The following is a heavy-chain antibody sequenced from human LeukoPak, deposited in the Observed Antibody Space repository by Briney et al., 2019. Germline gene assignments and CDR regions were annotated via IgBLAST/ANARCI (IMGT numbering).Heavy chain of an antibody. V-gene: IGHV1-8*01. J-gene: IGHJ4*02. CDR3: ATDLGSDGYNFTPY. CDR1: GYTFTTDD. Sequence: ASVKVSCKASGYTFTTDDINWVRQASGRGLEWMGLISPGTGKTRYPQKFQGRVTMTEDTSTDTAYMELSSLRSEDTAVYYCATDLGSDGYNFTPYWGQGTLVTVSS. CDR2: ISPGTGKT. D-gene: IGHD5-24*01.